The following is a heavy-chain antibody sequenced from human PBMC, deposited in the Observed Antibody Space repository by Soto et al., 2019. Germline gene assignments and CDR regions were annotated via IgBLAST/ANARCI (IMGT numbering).Heavy chain of an antibody. V-gene: IGHV4-4*02. Sequence: SETLSLTCAVSSGSISSSNWWSWVRQPPGKGLEWIGEIYHSGSTNYNPSLKSRVTISVDKSKNQFSLKLSSVTAADTAVYYCARLPIPFGESPRGYYYYMDVWGKGTTVTVSS. CDR2: IYHSGST. CDR3: ARLPIPFGESPRGYYYYMDV. D-gene: IGHD3-10*01. CDR1: SGSISSSNW. J-gene: IGHJ6*03.